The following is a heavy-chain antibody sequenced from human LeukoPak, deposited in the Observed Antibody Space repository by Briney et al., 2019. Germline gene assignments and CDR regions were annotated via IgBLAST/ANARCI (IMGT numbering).Heavy chain of an antibody. Sequence: ASVKVSCKASGYTFTGYYMHWVRQAPGQGLEWMGWINPNSGGTNYARKFQGRVTMTRDTSISTAYMELSRLRSDDTAVYYCARGYCSGGSCYSVENWFDPWGQGTLVTVSS. CDR2: INPNSGGT. D-gene: IGHD2-15*01. CDR3: ARGYCSGGSCYSVENWFDP. V-gene: IGHV1-2*02. J-gene: IGHJ5*02. CDR1: GYTFTGYY.